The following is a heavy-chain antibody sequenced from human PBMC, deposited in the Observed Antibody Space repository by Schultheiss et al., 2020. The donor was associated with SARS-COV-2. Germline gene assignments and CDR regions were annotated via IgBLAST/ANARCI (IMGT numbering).Heavy chain of an antibody. CDR1: GGSISSYY. D-gene: IGHD1-26*01. Sequence: SETLSLTCTVSGGSISSYYWSWIRQPPGKGLEWIGYIYYSGSTNYNPSLKSRVTISVDTSKNQFSLKLSSVTAADTAVYYCATLPLVGTSAYYFDFWGQGTLVTVSS. CDR2: IYYSGST. CDR3: ATLPLVGTSAYYFDF. J-gene: IGHJ4*02. V-gene: IGHV4-59*08.